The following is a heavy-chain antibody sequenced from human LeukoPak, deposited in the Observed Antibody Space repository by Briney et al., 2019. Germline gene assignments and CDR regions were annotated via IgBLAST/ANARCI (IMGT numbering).Heavy chain of an antibody. CDR2: IDYSGST. Sequence: SETLSLTCTVSGGSISSYYWSWIRQPPGKGLEWIGNIDYSGSTIYNPALKSRVTVSVDTSKNQFSLNLTSVTAADTAVYFCEREGQLPGYFGALGFNYCAPGIPVTVSS. CDR1: GGSISSYY. CDR3: EREGQLPGYFGALGFNY. D-gene: IGHD5-24*01. V-gene: IGHV4-59*01. J-gene: IGHJ4*01.